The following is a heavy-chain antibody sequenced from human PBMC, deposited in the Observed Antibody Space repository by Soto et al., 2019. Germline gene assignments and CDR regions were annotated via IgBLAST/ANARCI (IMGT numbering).Heavy chain of an antibody. J-gene: IGHJ4*02. V-gene: IGHV3-7*05. CDR1: GFTFSSYW. Sequence: GGSLRLSCAASGFTFSSYWMSWVRQAPGKGLEWVANIKQDGSEKYYVDSVKGRFTISRDNAKNSLYLQMNSLRAEDTAVYYCAKSRPSSSSWSIFDYWGQGTLVTVSS. CDR3: AKSRPSSSSWSIFDY. CDR2: IKQDGSEK. D-gene: IGHD6-13*01.